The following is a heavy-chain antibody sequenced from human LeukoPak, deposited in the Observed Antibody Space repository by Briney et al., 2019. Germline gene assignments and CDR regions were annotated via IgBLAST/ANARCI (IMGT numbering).Heavy chain of an antibody. D-gene: IGHD3-10*01. Sequence: GGSLRLPCAASGFTFSKYWMTWVRQAPGKGLEWVANIKQDESEKYYGDSVKGRFTISRDNAKNSLYLQMNSLRAEDTAVYYCARDKEEMVRAPYAFGIWGQGTMVTVSS. CDR1: GFTFSKYW. V-gene: IGHV3-7*01. CDR3: ARDKEEMVRAPYAFGI. J-gene: IGHJ3*02. CDR2: IKQDESEK.